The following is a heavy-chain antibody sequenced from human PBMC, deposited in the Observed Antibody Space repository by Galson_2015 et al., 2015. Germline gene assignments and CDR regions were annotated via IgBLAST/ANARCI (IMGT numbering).Heavy chain of an antibody. CDR2: IGAAGDT. D-gene: IGHD2/OR15-2a*01. Sequence: SLRLSCAASGFTFSTYDMHWVRQPTGKGLEWVSAIGAAGDTYYPGSVKGRFTISRENAKNSLYLQMNSLRAGDTAVYYCARGRLYSFDYWGQGTLVTVSS. CDR3: ARGRLYSFDY. V-gene: IGHV3-13*04. CDR1: GFTFSTYD. J-gene: IGHJ4*02.